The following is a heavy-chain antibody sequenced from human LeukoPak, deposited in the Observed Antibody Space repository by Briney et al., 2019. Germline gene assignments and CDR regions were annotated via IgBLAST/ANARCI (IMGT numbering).Heavy chain of an antibody. Sequence: PGGPLRLSCAASGFTFSSYGMHWVRQAPGKGLEWVAVISYDGSEKYYADSVKGRFTISRDNSKNTLYLQMNSLRAEDTAVYYCAKWAYSDFDYWGQGTLVTVSS. CDR1: GFTFSSYG. D-gene: IGHD1-26*01. CDR2: ISYDGSEK. V-gene: IGHV3-30*18. J-gene: IGHJ4*02. CDR3: AKWAYSDFDY.